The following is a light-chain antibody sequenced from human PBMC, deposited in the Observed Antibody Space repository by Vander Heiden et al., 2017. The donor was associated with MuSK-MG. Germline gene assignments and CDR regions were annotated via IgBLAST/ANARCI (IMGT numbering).Light chain of an antibody. CDR1: QGIRDD. CDR3: RQHNTYPYT. CDR2: GAS. V-gene: IGKV1-17*01. Sequence: QMTQSPSSLSASIGDKVTITCRASQGIRDDLGWFQQTPGKAPKRLIYGASTLLNAVPSRFSGSGFGTDFTLTIISVLAEDFTTSYCRQHNTYPYTFGQGTKLXIK. J-gene: IGKJ2*01.